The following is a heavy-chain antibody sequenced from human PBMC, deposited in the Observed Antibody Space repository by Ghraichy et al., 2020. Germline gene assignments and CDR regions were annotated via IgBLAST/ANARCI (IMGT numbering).Heavy chain of an antibody. Sequence: SETLSLTCSVSGGSISSSNFYWGWIRQPPGKGLEWIGSIYYTGYTYNNPSLKSRVAIFVDTSKNQFSLNLDSVTAADTAMYYCARHFLSSGLSLYSFDYWGQGILVTVSS. CDR3: ARHFLSSGLSLYSFDY. CDR1: GGSISSSNFY. V-gene: IGHV4-39*01. J-gene: IGHJ4*02. CDR2: IYYTGYT. D-gene: IGHD6-25*01.